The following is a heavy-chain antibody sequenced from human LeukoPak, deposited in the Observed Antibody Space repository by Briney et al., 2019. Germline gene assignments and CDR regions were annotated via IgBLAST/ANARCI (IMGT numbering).Heavy chain of an antibody. Sequence: SESLSLTCTVAGGSITSYYSSWIRQPPGKGLGWNGSTYYSGSTNYTPSLKSRVTISVDTSMSQVSLKLSSVSAADTAVYYCAGGSYRTFDYWGQGTLVTVSS. J-gene: IGHJ4*02. CDR1: GGSITSYY. CDR3: AGGSYRTFDY. CDR2: TYYSGST. V-gene: IGHV4-59*08. D-gene: IGHD1-26*01.